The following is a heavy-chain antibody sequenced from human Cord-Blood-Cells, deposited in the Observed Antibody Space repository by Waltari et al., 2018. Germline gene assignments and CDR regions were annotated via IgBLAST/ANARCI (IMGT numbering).Heavy chain of an antibody. CDR3: AKETGYDILTGYYFDY. Sequence: EVQLLESAGGLVQPGGSLRLSCAASGFTFSSYAMSWVRQAPGKGLEWVSAISGSGGSTYYADSVKGRFTISRDNSKNTLYLQMNSLRAEDTAVYYCAKETGYDILTGYYFDYWGQGTLVTVSS. V-gene: IGHV3-23*01. J-gene: IGHJ4*02. CDR1: GFTFSSYA. CDR2: ISGSGGST. D-gene: IGHD3-9*01.